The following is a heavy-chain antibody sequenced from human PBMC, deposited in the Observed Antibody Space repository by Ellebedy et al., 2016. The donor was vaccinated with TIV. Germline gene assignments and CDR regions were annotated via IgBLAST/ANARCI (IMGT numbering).Heavy chain of an antibody. CDR3: ARDPEGAYYYGSAKFDY. D-gene: IGHD3-10*01. Sequence: ASVKVSXKASRYTFTSHIIHWVRQAPGQRLEWLGWINAGNGHTKYSQKFQGRVTITRDTSASTVYVEMSSLRSEDTAVFYCARDPEGAYYYGSAKFDYWGQGTLVTVSS. V-gene: IGHV1-3*01. CDR1: RYTFTSHI. J-gene: IGHJ4*02. CDR2: INAGNGHT.